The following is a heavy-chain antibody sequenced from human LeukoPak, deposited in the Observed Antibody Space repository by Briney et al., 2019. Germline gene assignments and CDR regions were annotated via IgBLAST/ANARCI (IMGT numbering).Heavy chain of an antibody. J-gene: IGHJ4*02. CDR1: GGSISIYY. CDR2: IYYSGST. CDR3: AREPRDGYNLFDY. D-gene: IGHD5-24*01. Sequence: SETLSLTCTVSGGSISIYYWSWIRQPPGKGLEWIGYIYYSGSTNYNPSLKSRVTISVDTSKNQFSLKLSSVTAADTAVYYCAREPRDGYNLFDYWGQGTLVTVSS. V-gene: IGHV4-59*01.